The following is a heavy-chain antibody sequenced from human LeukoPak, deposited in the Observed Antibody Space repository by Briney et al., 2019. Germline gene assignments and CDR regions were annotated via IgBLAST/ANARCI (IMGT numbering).Heavy chain of an antibody. CDR3: ARHTLYSSSWYFDY. CDR2: TYYSGST. Sequence: KPSETLSLTCTVSGGSISSSSYYWGWIRQPPGKGLEWIGRTYYSGSTYYNPSLKSRVTISVDTSKNQFSLKLSSVTAADTAVYYCARHTLYSSSWYFDYWGQGTLVTVSS. CDR1: GGSISSSSYY. V-gene: IGHV4-39*01. D-gene: IGHD6-13*01. J-gene: IGHJ4*02.